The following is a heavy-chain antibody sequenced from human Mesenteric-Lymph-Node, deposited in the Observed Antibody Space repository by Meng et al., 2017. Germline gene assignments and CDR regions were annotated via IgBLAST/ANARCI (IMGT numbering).Heavy chain of an antibody. CDR3: ASPARYCSSTSCYYY. J-gene: IGHJ4*02. CDR1: GGSISSSSYY. CDR2: IYYSGST. D-gene: IGHD2-2*01. V-gene: IGHV4-39*07. Sequence: QLQLQESGPGLVKPSETLSLTCTVSGGSISSSSYYWGWIRQPPGKGLEWIGSIYYSGSTYYNPSLKSRVTISVDTSKNQFSLKLSSVTAADTAVYYCASPARYCSSTSCYYYWGQGTLVTVSS.